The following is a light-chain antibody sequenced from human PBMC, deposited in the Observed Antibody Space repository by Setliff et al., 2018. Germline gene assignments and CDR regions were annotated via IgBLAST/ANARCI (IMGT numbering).Light chain of an antibody. Sequence: QSVLTQPPSVSGAPGQRVIISCTGRSSNIGAGYDVHWYQHPPGTAPKLLVYATNDRPSGVPDRFSGSKSGTSASLAITGLQAEDEADYYCQTYDSRLAVVFGGGTQLTVL. J-gene: IGLJ2*01. CDR2: ATN. V-gene: IGLV1-40*01. CDR3: QTYDSRLAVV. CDR1: SSNIGAGYD.